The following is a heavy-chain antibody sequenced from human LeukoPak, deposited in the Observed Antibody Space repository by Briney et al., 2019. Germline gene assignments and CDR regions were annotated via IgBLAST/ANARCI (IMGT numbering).Heavy chain of an antibody. Sequence: PSETLSLTCAVSGYSISSGYYWGWIRQPPGKGLEWIGSIYHSGSTYYNPSLKSRVTISVDTSKNQFSLKLSSVTAADTAVYYCARHALMARGVSHFDYWGQGALVTVSS. J-gene: IGHJ4*02. CDR1: GYSISSGYY. V-gene: IGHV4-38-2*01. D-gene: IGHD3-10*01. CDR2: IYHSGST. CDR3: ARHALMARGVSHFDY.